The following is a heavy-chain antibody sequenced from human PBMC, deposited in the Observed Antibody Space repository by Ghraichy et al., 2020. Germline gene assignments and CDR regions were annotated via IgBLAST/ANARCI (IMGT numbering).Heavy chain of an antibody. CDR3: ARGRRAIFGVVTQNYGMDV. J-gene: IGHJ6*02. V-gene: IGHV4-34*01. CDR1: GGSFSGYY. Sequence: SETLSLTCAVYGGSFSGYYWSWIRQPPGKGLEWIGEINHSGSTNYNPSLKSQVTISVDTSKNQFSLKLSSVTAADTAVYYCARGRRAIFGVVTQNYGMDVRRQRTTATVSS. D-gene: IGHD3-3*01. CDR2: INHSGST.